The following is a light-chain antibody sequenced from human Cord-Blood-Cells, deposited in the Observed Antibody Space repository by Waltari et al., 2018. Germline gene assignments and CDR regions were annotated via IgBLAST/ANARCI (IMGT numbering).Light chain of an antibody. J-gene: IGKJ1*01. CDR3: QQSYSTPWT. Sequence: DIQMTQSPSSLSASVGARVTITCRASQSINSYLNWYQQKPGKAPKLLIYSASSLQSGVPSRFSGSGSGTDFTLTISSLQPEDFATYYCQQSYSTPWTFGQGTKVEIK. CDR1: QSINSY. V-gene: IGKV1-39*01. CDR2: SAS.